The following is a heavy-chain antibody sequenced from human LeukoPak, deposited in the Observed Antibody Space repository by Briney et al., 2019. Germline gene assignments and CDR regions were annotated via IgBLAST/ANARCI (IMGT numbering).Heavy chain of an antibody. CDR2: IRYDGSNK. D-gene: IGHD1-1*01. J-gene: IGHJ3*02. V-gene: IGHV3-30*02. CDR1: GFTFSSYA. CDR3: ARDLANIRTTGSTYDAFDI. Sequence: PGGSLRLSCAASGFTFSSYAMSWVRQAPGKGLEWVAFIRYDGSNKYYADSVKGRFTISRDNSKNTLYLQMNSLRAEDTAVYYCARDLANIRTTGSTYDAFDIWGQGTMVTVSS.